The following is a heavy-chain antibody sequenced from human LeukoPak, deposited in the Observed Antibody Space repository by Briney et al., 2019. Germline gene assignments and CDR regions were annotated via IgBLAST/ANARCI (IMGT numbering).Heavy chain of an antibody. CDR2: ISSSGSTI. D-gene: IGHD2-2*01. CDR3: ARPGSLGYCSSTSCPFDY. CDR1: GFTFSDYY. V-gene: IGHV3-11*01. J-gene: IGHJ4*02. Sequence: GGSLRLSCAASGFTFSDYYMSWIRQAPGKGLEWVSYISSSGSTIYYADSVKGRFTISRDNAKNSPYLQMNSLRAEDTAVYYCARPGSLGYCSSTSCPFDYWGQGTLVTVSS.